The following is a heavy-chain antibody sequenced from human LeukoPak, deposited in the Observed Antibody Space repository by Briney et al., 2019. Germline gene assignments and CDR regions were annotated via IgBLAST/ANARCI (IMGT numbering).Heavy chain of an antibody. CDR2: ISYDGTNK. J-gene: IGHJ4*02. Sequence: GRSLRLSCAASGFTFSNYDMHWVRQAPGKGLEWVAVISYDGTNKYYADSVKGRFTISRDNSKNTLHLQMNSLRAEDTAVYYCAKDDRGNEAPFDYWGQRTLVTVSS. V-gene: IGHV3-30*18. CDR3: AKDDRGNEAPFDY. CDR1: GFTFSNYD.